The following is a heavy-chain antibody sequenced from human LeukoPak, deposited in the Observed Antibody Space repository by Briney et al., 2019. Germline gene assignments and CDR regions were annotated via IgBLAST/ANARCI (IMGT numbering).Heavy chain of an antibody. CDR2: IIPIFGTA. CDR3: ARREAAEISYYFDY. V-gene: IGHV1-69*05. CDR1: GGTFSGYA. J-gene: IGHJ4*02. D-gene: IGHD6-13*01. Sequence: SVKVSCKASGGTFSGYAISWVRQAPGQGLEWMGGIIPIFGTANYAQKFQGRVTITTDESTSTAYMELSSLRSEDTAVYYCARREAAEISYYFDYWGQGTLVTVSS.